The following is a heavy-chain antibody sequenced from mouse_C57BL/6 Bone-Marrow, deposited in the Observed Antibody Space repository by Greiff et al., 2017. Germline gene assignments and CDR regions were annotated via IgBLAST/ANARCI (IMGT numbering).Heavy chain of an antibody. CDR1: GYTFTDYN. CDR2: INPNNGGT. Sequence: EVQLQQSGPELVKPGASVKIPCKASGYTFTDYNMDWVKQSHGKSLEWIGDINPNNGGTIYNQKFKGKATLTVDKSSSTAYMEMRILTSKDTVVYYCARLRSYCSDGLWFADWGQGTLVTVSA. V-gene: IGHV1-18*01. CDR3: ARLRSYCSDGLWFAD. J-gene: IGHJ3*01. D-gene: IGHD2-12*01.